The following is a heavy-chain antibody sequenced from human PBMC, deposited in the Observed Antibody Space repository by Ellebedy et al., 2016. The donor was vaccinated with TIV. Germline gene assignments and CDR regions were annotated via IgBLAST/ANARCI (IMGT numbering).Heavy chain of an antibody. Sequence: PGGSLRLSCAASGFTFSHASMSWVRQAPGKGLEWVGLIRSHTYGGTTEYAASVKGRFIISRDESKSTANLDLNSLKTEDTAVYYCARDSSGWSRDYWGQGTLVTVSS. V-gene: IGHV3-49*04. CDR1: GFTFSHAS. CDR2: IRSHTYGGTT. J-gene: IGHJ4*02. CDR3: ARDSSGWSRDY. D-gene: IGHD6-19*01.